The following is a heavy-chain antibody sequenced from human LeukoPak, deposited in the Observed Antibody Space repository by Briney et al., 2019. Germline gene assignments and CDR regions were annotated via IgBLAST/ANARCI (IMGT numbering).Heavy chain of an antibody. CDR1: GFTFDDYA. J-gene: IGHJ4*02. V-gene: IGHV3-9*01. CDR2: ISWNSGSI. Sequence: SGGSLRLSCAASGFTFDDYAMHWVRQAPGKGLEWVSGISWNSGSIGYADSVKGRFTISRDNAKNSLYLQMNSLRAEDTALYYCAKGTNYDSSGPYFDYWGQGTLVTVSS. D-gene: IGHD3-22*01. CDR3: AKGTNYDSSGPYFDY.